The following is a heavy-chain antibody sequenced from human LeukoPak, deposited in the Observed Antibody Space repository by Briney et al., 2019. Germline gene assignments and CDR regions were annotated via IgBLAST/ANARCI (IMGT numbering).Heavy chain of an antibody. V-gene: IGHV3-23*01. CDR2: ISGSGGST. CDR1: GFTFRSYA. Sequence: GSLRLSCSASGFTFRSYAMSWVRQAPGKGLQGVSAISGSGGSTYYADSVKGRFTISRDNSKNTLYLQMNSLRAEDTAVYYCAATTGMWYFDYWGQGTLVTVSS. D-gene: IGHD1-1*01. CDR3: AATTGMWYFDY. J-gene: IGHJ4*02.